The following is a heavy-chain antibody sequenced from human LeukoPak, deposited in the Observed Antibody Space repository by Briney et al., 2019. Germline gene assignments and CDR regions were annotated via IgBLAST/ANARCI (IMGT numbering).Heavy chain of an antibody. CDR3: AIGMPAAMV. CDR2: INSDGSST. Sequence: GGALRLSCVASGGTFSSYWMHWVRQAPGKGLVWVSRINSDGSSTSYADSVKGRFTISRDKAKNTPYLQMNSLRAEDTAVYYCAIGMPAAMVWGQGTLVTVSS. V-gene: IGHV3-74*01. J-gene: IGHJ4*02. D-gene: IGHD2-2*01. CDR1: GGTFSSYW.